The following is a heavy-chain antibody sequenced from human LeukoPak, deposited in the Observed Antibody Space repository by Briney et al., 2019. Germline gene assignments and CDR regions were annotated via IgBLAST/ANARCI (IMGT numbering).Heavy chain of an antibody. D-gene: IGHD3-10*01. CDR1: GGSISSYY. V-gene: IGHV4-4*07. Sequence: SETLSLTCTVSGGSISSYYWSWIRQPAGKGLEWIGRIYTSGSTNYNPSLKSRVTMSVDTSKNQFSLKLSSVTAADTAVYYCARRRWFGELSYYYYYYMDVWGKGTTVTISS. CDR2: IYTSGST. J-gene: IGHJ6*03. CDR3: ARRRWFGELSYYYYYYMDV.